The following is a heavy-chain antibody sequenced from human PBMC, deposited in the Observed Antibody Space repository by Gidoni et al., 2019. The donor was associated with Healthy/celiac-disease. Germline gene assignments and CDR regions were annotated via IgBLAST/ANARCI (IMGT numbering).Heavy chain of an antibody. J-gene: IGHJ4*02. D-gene: IGHD5-18*01. CDR1: GGPISSSSYY. CDR2: IYYSGST. Sequence: QLQLQESGPGLVKPSETLSLTCTVSGGPISSSSYYWGWIRQPPGKGLEWIGSIYYSGSTYYNPSLKSRVTISVDTSKNQFSLKLSSVTAADTAVYYCARSSDLVTPEIYYFDYWGQGTLVTVSS. CDR3: ARSSDLVTPEIYYFDY. V-gene: IGHV4-39*07.